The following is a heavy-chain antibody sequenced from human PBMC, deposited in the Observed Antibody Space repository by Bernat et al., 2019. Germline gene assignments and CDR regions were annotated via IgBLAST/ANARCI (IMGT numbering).Heavy chain of an antibody. J-gene: IGHJ6*02. D-gene: IGHD6-19*01. CDR2: IWYDGSNK. V-gene: IGHV3-33*01. Sequence: QVQLVESGGGVVQPGRSLRLSCAASGFIFSSYGMHWVRPAPGKGLEWVAVIWYDGSNKYYADSVKGRFTISRDSSKNTLYLQMNSLRAEDTAVYYCARATERAVAIEYYYYYYGMDVWGQGTTVTVSS. CDR3: ARATERAVAIEYYYYYYGMDV. CDR1: GFIFSSYG.